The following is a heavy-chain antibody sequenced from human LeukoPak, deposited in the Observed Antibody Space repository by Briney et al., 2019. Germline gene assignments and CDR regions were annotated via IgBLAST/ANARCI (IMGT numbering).Heavy chain of an antibody. Sequence: ASVKVSCKASGYTFTGYYMHWVRQAPGQGLEWMGWINPNSGDTNYAQKFQGRVTMTTDTSISTAYMELSRLRSDDTAVYYFSREGQLVGWFDPWGQGTLVTVSS. D-gene: IGHD6-13*01. CDR3: SREGQLVGWFDP. V-gene: IGHV1-2*02. CDR1: GYTFTGYY. J-gene: IGHJ5*02. CDR2: INPNSGDT.